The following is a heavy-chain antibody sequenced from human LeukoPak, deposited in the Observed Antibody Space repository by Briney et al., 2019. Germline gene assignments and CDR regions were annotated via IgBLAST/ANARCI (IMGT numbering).Heavy chain of an antibody. Sequence: GGSLRLSCAASGFTFSSYSMNWVRQAPGKGLEWVSSISSSSSYMYYADSVKGRFTISRDNAKNSLYLQMNSLRAEDTAVYYCARDVTRNTIFGVVITTPYFDYWGQGTLVTVSS. CDR1: GFTFSSYS. CDR3: ARDVTRNTIFGVVITTPYFDY. D-gene: IGHD3-3*01. V-gene: IGHV3-21*01. J-gene: IGHJ4*02. CDR2: ISSSSSYM.